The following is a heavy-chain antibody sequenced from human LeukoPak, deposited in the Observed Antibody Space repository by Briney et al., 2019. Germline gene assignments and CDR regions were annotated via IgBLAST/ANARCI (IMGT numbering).Heavy chain of an antibody. V-gene: IGHV1-46*01. D-gene: IGHD3-3*01. CDR3: AREAGYDFWSGLDY. CDR2: INPSGGST. J-gene: IGHJ4*02. Sequence: ASVKVSCKVSGYTFTAYYMHWVRQAPGQGLEWLGVINPSGGSTAYAQNFQGRVTMTRDTSTRTVYMEVSSLRSEDTAVYYCAREAGYDFWSGLDYWGQGTLVTVSS. CDR1: GYTFTAYY.